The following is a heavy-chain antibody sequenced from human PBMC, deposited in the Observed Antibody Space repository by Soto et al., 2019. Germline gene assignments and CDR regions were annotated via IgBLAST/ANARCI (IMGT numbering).Heavy chain of an antibody. D-gene: IGHD1-26*01. CDR2: IYNSGIT. Sequence: QVQLEESGPGLVKPSETLSLTCTVSGGSIRGDYWSWIRQPPGKALEWIGYIYNSGITNYNPSLKSRVTISVDTSKNQFSLKLSSVTAADTAVYYCARVFRHGTYDMDVWGQGTTVTVSS. J-gene: IGHJ6*02. CDR1: GGSIRGDY. CDR3: ARVFRHGTYDMDV. V-gene: IGHV4-59*01.